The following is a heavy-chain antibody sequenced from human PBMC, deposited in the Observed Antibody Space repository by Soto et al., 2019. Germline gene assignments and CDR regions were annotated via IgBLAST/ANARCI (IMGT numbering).Heavy chain of an antibody. J-gene: IGHJ6*01. Sequence: PSETLSLTCAVSGVSINTNNWWTWVRQPPGKGLEWIGEIHHSGSTSYNPSLKSRVTISVDKSKNQLSLKLNSVTAADTAVYYCARGIISTRYYYGMDVWGQGTTVTVS. D-gene: IGHD3-22*01. CDR1: GVSINTNNW. CDR2: IHHSGST. CDR3: ARGIISTRYYYGMDV. V-gene: IGHV4-4*02.